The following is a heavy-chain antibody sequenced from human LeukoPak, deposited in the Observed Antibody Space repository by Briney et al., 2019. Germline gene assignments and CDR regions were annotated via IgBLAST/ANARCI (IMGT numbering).Heavy chain of an antibody. D-gene: IGHD5-24*01. V-gene: IGHV3-30*04. J-gene: IGHJ4*02. Sequence: GRSLRLSCAASGFTFSSYAMSWVRQAPGKGLEWVAVISYDGSNKYYADSVKGRFTISRDNSKNTLYLEMNSLRPEDTAVYYCARDRRWLQYSDYWGQGTLVTVSS. CDR2: ISYDGSNK. CDR1: GFTFSSYA. CDR3: ARDRRWLQYSDY.